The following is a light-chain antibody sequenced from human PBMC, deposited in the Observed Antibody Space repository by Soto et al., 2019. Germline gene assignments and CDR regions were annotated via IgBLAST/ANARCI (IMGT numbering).Light chain of an antibody. Sequence: QSALTQPRSVSGSPGQSVTISCTGTSGDVGGYNYVSWYQQHPGKAPKLMIYDVSKRPSGVPDRFSGSKSGNTASLTISGLQAEDEADYYCCSYAGSYNVVFGGGTKVTVL. CDR3: CSYAGSYNVV. V-gene: IGLV2-11*01. J-gene: IGLJ2*01. CDR2: DVS. CDR1: SGDVGGYNY.